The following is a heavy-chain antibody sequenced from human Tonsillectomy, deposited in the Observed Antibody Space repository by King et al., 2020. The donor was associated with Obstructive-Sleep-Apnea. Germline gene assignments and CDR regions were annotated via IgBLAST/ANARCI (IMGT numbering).Heavy chain of an antibody. J-gene: IGHJ1*01. CDR3: AKDLTEQYFQH. Sequence: DVQLVESGGGLVQPGGSLRLSCAASGFSFSNYAMNWVRQAPGKGLEWVSAISGSGGSTYYADSVKGRFTISRDNSKHTLYLQMNSLRAEDTAVYFCAKDLTEQYFQHWGQGTLVTVSS. CDR1: GFSFSNYA. CDR2: ISGSGGST. V-gene: IGHV3-23*04.